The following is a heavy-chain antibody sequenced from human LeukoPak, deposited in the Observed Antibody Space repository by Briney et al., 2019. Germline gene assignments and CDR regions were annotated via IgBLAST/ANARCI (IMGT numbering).Heavy chain of an antibody. CDR1: GFTFSSSA. CDR3: ARGRGGSCYSGFDS. D-gene: IGHD2-15*01. CDR2: ISYSGGST. V-gene: IGHV3-23*01. Sequence: GGPLRLSCEASGFTFSSSAMSWVRQAPGKGLEGVSAISYSGGSTYYADPVRGRFTISRDNSKTKLSLQMHSLRAGATDLYYCARGRGGSCYSGFDSWGQGPLVTVSS. J-gene: IGHJ4*02.